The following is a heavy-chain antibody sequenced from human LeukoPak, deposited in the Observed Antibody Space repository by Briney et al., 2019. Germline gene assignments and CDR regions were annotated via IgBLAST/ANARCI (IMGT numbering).Heavy chain of an antibody. CDR2: ISSSSSYI. Sequence: GGSLRLSCAASGFTFSSYSMSWVRQAPGKGLEWVSSISSSSSYIYYADSVKGRFTISRDNAKNSLYLQMNSLRAEDTAVYYCAREGGRGWLQRAGFDYWGQGTLVTVSS. CDR3: AREGGRGWLQRAGFDY. D-gene: IGHD5-24*01. V-gene: IGHV3-21*01. CDR1: GFTFSSYS. J-gene: IGHJ4*02.